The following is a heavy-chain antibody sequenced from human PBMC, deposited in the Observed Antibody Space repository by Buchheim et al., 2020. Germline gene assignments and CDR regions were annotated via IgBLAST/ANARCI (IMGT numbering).Heavy chain of an antibody. Sequence: EVQLLESGGGLVQPGGSLRLSCAASGFTFSSYAMSWVRQAPGKGLEWVSAISGSGGSTYYADSVKGRFTISRDNSKNTLYLQMNSLRAEDTAVYYCAKPNYYDSSGYYYEDYLDYWGRGTL. D-gene: IGHD3-22*01. CDR3: AKPNYYDSSGYYYEDYLDY. V-gene: IGHV3-23*01. CDR1: GFTFSSYA. J-gene: IGHJ4*02. CDR2: ISGSGGST.